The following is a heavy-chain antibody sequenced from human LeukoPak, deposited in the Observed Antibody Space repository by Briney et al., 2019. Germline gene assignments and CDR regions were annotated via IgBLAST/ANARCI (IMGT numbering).Heavy chain of an antibody. CDR2: INPNSGGT. CDR3: ARSYDSSGYGGYAFDI. CDR1: GYTFTGYY. J-gene: IGHJ3*02. V-gene: IGHV1-2*02. Sequence: ASVKVSCKASGYTFTGYYMHWVRQAPGQGLEWMGWINPNSGGTNYAQKFQGGVTMTRDTSISTAYMELSRLRSDDTAVYYCARSYDSSGYGGYAFDIWGQGTMVTVSS. D-gene: IGHD3-22*01.